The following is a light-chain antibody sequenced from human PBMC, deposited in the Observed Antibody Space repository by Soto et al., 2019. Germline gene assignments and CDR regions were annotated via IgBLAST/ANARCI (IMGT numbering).Light chain of an antibody. J-gene: IGKJ1*01. V-gene: IGKV3-15*01. CDR2: GVS. Sequence: EIAMTQSPATLSVSPGDTGTLSCRASQSVSSNLAWYQQIPGQAPRLLIYGVSTRATGVPARFSGSGSGTEFTLTIGSLQSEDFAVYYCQQYNSYPWTFGQGTKVEIK. CDR1: QSVSSN. CDR3: QQYNSYPWT.